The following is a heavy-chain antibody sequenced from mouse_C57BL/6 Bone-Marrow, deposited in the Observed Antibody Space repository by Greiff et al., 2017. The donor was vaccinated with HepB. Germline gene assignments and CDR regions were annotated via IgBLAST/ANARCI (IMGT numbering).Heavy chain of an antibody. Sequence: VQLQQSGAELVRPGASVKLSCKASGYTFTDYYINWVKQRPGQGLEWIARIYPGSGNTYYNEKFKGKATLTAEKYSSTAYMQLSSLTSEDSAVYFCARTLSYYGSSYGRFDYWGQGTTLTVSS. D-gene: IGHD1-1*01. CDR3: ARTLSYYGSSYGRFDY. CDR2: IYPGSGNT. V-gene: IGHV1-76*01. CDR1: GYTFTDYY. J-gene: IGHJ2*01.